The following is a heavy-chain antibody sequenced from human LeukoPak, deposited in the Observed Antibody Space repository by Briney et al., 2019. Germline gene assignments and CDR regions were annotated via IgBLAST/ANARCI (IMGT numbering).Heavy chain of an antibody. CDR3: ARECSSCIYYYGMDV. CDR2: INHSGST. V-gene: IGHV4-34*01. CDR1: GVSFSGYY. Sequence: SETLSLTCAVYGVSFSGYYWSWIRQPPGKGLEWIGEINHSGSTNYNPSLKSRVTISVDTSKNQFSLKLSSVTAADTAVYYCARECSSCIYYYGMDVWGQGTTVTVSS. J-gene: IGHJ6*02. D-gene: IGHD6-13*01.